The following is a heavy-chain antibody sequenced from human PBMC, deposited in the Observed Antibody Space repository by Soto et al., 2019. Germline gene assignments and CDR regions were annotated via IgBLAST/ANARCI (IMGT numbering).Heavy chain of an antibody. V-gene: IGHV3-30*03. CDR3: TFGDNSFDY. CDR2: ISYDGNNR. D-gene: IGHD1-20*01. Sequence: QVQLVESGGGVVQPGRSLRVSCGASGFTFSDYGIYWVRQAPGKGLEWVALISYDGNNREYGDSVKGRFTISRDNSKNTLYLQMNSLRVEDTAVYYCTFGDNSFDYWGQGTLVTVSS. CDR1: GFTFSDYG. J-gene: IGHJ4*02.